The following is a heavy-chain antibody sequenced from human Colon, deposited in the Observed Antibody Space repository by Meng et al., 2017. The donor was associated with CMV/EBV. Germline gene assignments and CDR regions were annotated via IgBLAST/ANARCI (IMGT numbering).Heavy chain of an antibody. V-gene: IGHV1-2*02. CDR2: INPKSGDT. CDR1: GYTFTGFY. D-gene: IGHD3-3*01. J-gene: IGHJ4*02. CDR3: AKDLWSGSSDYFDY. Sequence: VQRVYSGVEVKKPGASVKVSCKASGYTFTGFYIQGVRQAPGKGLEWMGWINPKSGDTIYEQKFQGRVTMTRDTSMSTVYMDLNSLRSNDTAVYFCAKDLWSGSSDYFDYWGQGTLVTVSS.